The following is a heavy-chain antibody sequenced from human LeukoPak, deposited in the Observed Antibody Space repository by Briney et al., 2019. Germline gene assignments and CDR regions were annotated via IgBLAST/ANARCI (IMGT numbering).Heavy chain of an antibody. Sequence: SETLSLTCTVSGGSISSYYWSWIRQPPGKGLEWVGYIYYSGSTNYNPSLKRRVTLSLDTSKNQFSLKLSSGTAADTAVYYCAGLGNSGFDYWGQGTRVTVPS. V-gene: IGHV4-59*08. J-gene: IGHJ4*02. CDR1: GGSISSYY. D-gene: IGHD4-23*01. CDR3: AGLGNSGFDY. CDR2: IYYSGST.